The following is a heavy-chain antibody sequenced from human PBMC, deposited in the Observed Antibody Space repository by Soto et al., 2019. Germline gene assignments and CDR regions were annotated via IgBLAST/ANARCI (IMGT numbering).Heavy chain of an antibody. V-gene: IGHV3-73*01. CDR3: TRSRTSNQNAFDI. CDR2: IRSKANSYAT. D-gene: IGHD1-7*01. CDR1: GFTFSGSA. J-gene: IGHJ3*02. Sequence: GGSLRLSCAASGFTFSGSAMHWVRQASGKGLEWVGRIRSKANSYATAYAASVKGRFTISRDDSKNTAYLQMNSLKTEDTAVYYCTRSRTSNQNAFDIRGQGTMVTVSS.